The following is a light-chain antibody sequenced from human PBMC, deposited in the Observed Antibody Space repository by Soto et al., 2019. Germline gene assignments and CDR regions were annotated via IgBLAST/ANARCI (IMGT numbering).Light chain of an antibody. CDR2: DVS. Sequence: QSVLTQPASLSGSPGQSITISCTGTSSDVGGYNYVSWYQQHPGKAPKLMIYDVSNRPSGVSNRFSGSKSGNTASLTISGLQAEDEADYYCSAYTSSSTRGFGTGTKVTVL. CDR3: SAYTSSSTRG. CDR1: SSDVGGYNY. J-gene: IGLJ1*01. V-gene: IGLV2-14*01.